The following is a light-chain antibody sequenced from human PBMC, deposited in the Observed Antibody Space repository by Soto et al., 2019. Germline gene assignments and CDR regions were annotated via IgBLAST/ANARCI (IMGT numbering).Light chain of an antibody. CDR2: EVS. CDR3: GSYTSTSTVI. V-gene: IGLV2-14*01. CDR1: SSDVGSYNY. Sequence: QSVLTQPRSVSGSPGQSITISCTGSSSDVGSYNYVSWYQQHPGKAPKLMIYEVSDRPSGVSSRFSGSKSGNTASLTISGLQAEDEADYYCGSYTSTSTVIFGGGTQLTVL. J-gene: IGLJ2*01.